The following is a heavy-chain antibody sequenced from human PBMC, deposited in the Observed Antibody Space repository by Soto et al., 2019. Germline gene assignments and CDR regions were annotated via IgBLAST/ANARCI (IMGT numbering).Heavy chain of an antibody. CDR2: IYSGGST. CDR3: ARDRSGSYYYYYYGMDV. D-gene: IGHD1-26*01. V-gene: IGHV3-66*01. CDR1: GFTVSSNY. J-gene: IGHJ6*02. Sequence: GGSLRLSCAASGFTVSSNYMSWVRQAPGKGLEWVSVIYSGGSTYYADSVKGRFTISRDNSKNTLYLQMNSLRAEDTAVYSCARDRSGSYYYYYYGMDVWGQGTTVTVSS.